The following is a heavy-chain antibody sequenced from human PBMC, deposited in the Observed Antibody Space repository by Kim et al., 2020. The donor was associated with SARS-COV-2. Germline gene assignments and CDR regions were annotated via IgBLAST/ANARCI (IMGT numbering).Heavy chain of an antibody. V-gene: IGHV3-21*01. D-gene: IGHD5-18*01. Sequence: GGSLRLSCAASGFTFSSYSMNWVRQAPGKGLEWVSSISSSSSYIYYADSVKGRFTISRDNAKNSLYLQMNSLRAEDTAVYYCARVIRRIQLWLNDAFDIWGQGTMVTVSS. CDR3: ARVIRRIQLWLNDAFDI. J-gene: IGHJ3*02. CDR2: ISSSSSYI. CDR1: GFTFSSYS.